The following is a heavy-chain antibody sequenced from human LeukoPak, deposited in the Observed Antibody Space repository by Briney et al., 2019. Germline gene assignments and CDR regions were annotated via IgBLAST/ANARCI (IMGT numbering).Heavy chain of an antibody. J-gene: IGHJ5*02. D-gene: IGHD6-6*01. Sequence: WETLPLTCLVSGGSFTGYYWSWIRQPPGKGLEWIGYIYASGSTKYNPSLKSRVTMSVDTSKNQFSLKLNSMTAADTAVYYCARLNDYSSSFDPWGQGTLVTVSS. CDR3: ARLNDYSSSFDP. CDR1: GGSFTGYY. V-gene: IGHV4-4*09. CDR2: IYASGST.